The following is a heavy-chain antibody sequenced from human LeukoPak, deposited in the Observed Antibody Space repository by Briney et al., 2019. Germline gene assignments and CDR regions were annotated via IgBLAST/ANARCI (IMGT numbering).Heavy chain of an antibody. D-gene: IGHD3-3*01. J-gene: IGHJ3*02. CDR2: IIPIFGTA. CDR3: ARQGGISIFGAAQPGGAFDI. Sequence: SVKVSCKASGGTFSSYAISWVRQAPGQGLEWMGGIIPIFGTAQYAQKVQGRVTMSTDESTSTAYMELRSLRSEDTAVYYCARQGGISIFGAAQPGGAFDIWGQGTMVTVSS. CDR1: GGTFSSYA. V-gene: IGHV1-69*05.